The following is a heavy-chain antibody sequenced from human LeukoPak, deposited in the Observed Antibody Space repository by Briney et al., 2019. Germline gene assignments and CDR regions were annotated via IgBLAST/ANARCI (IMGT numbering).Heavy chain of an antibody. CDR3: ASSTYGDFSLGD. CDR2: IYTSGST. CDR1: GGSISSYY. J-gene: IGHJ4*02. D-gene: IGHD4-17*01. Sequence: SETLSLTCSVSGGSISSYYWSWLRQPPGKGLEWIGYIYTSGSTNYNPSLKSRVTISVDTSKNQFSLKLSSVTAADTAVYYCASSTYGDFSLGDWGQGTLVTVSS. V-gene: IGHV4-4*09.